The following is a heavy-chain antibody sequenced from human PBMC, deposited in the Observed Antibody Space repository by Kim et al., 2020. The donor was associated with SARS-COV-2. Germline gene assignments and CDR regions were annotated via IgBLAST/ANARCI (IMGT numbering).Heavy chain of an antibody. Sequence: SVKGRFTISRDTSKNELYLQMNSLRAEDTAVYYCTRDGGLYSGTYYDFAYWGQGALVTVSS. V-gene: IGHV3-66*01. J-gene: IGHJ4*02. CDR3: TRDGGLYSGTYYDFAY. D-gene: IGHD1-26*01.